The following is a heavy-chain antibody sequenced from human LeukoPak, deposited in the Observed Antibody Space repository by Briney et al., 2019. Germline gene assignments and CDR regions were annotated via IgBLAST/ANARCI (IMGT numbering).Heavy chain of an antibody. CDR1: GGSISSGSYY. CDR2: IYTSGST. Sequence: TPQTLSLTCTVSGGSISSGSYYWSWIRQPAGKGLEWIGRIYTSGSTNYNPSLKSRVTILVDTSKNQFSLKLSSVTAADTAVYYCARDHYVNWFDPWGQGTLVTVSS. J-gene: IGHJ5*02. V-gene: IGHV4-61*02. D-gene: IGHD3-16*01. CDR3: ARDHYVNWFDP.